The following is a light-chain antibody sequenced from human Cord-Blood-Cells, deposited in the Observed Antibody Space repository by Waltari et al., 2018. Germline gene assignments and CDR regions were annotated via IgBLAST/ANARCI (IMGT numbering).Light chain of an antibody. CDR3: QQYKNWPPLT. Sequence: EIVLTQSPATRSVSPRERDPLSCRASERVSSNLAWYQQKPGQAPRLLIYGSSTRATGIPARFSGSGSGTEFTLTISSLQSEDFSVYYCQQYKNWPPLTFGGGTKVEIK. J-gene: IGKJ4*01. CDR2: GSS. CDR1: ERVSSN. V-gene: IGKV3-15*01.